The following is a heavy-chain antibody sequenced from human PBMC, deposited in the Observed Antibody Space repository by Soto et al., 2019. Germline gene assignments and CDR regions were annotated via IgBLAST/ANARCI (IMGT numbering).Heavy chain of an antibody. CDR3: ATHKGGDGYNVFDY. D-gene: IGHD5-12*01. CDR2: IIPIFGTA. V-gene: IGHV1-69*01. J-gene: IGHJ4*02. CDR1: GGTFSSYA. Sequence: QVQLVQSGAEVKKPGSSVKVSCKASGGTFSSYAISWVRQAPGQGLEWMGGIIPIFGTANYAQKFQGRVTITADESTSTAYMELSSLRSDDTAVYYCATHKGGDGYNVFDYWGQGTLVTVSS.